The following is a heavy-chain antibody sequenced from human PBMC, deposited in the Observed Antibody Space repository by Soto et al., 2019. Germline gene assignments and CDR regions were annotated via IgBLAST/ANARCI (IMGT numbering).Heavy chain of an antibody. Sequence: SETLSLTCTVSGGSISSYYWSWIRQPPGKGLEWIGYIYYSGSTNYNPSLKSRVTISVDTSKNQFSLKLSSVTAADTAVYYCAREAMYGAYPYYCYYYMDVWGKGTTVTVSS. CDR2: IYYSGST. V-gene: IGHV4-59*01. CDR1: GGSISSYY. D-gene: IGHD4-17*01. CDR3: AREAMYGAYPYYCYYYMDV. J-gene: IGHJ6*03.